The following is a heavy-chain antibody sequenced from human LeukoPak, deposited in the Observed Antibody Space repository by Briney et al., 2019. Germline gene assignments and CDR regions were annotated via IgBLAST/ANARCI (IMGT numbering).Heavy chain of an antibody. D-gene: IGHD3-22*01. CDR2: IYYSGST. J-gene: IGHJ4*02. Sequence: SETLSLTCTVSGGSISSSSYYWGWIRQPPGKGLEWIGSIYYSGSTYYNPSLKSRVTISVDTSKNQFSLKLGSVTAADTAVYYRARDTPAYYYDSSGYISFDYWGQGTLVTVSS. V-gene: IGHV4-39*07. CDR3: ARDTPAYYYDSSGYISFDY. CDR1: GGSISSSSYY.